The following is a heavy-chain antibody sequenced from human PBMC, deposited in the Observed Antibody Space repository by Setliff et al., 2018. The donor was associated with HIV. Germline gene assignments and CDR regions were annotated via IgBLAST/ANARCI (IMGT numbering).Heavy chain of an antibody. D-gene: IGHD3-16*01. CDR3: GNKGGQV. CDR2: LWRDEVGE. CDR1: GFNFNDYG. V-gene: IGHV3-33*08. J-gene: IGHJ1*01. Sequence: PGGSLRLSCAASGFNFNDYGMHWVRQAPGKGLEWVPLLWRDEVGEYYADSVKGRFSISRDRSRNTVSLQMSSLRVEDTAMYYCGNKGGQVWGPGTQVTVSS.